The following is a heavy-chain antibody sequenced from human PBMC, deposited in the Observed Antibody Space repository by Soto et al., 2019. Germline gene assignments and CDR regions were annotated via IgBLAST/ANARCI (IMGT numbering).Heavy chain of an antibody. J-gene: IGHJ6*02. CDR3: ARDLADIVLMVYAIHYYYGMDV. CDR2: ISYDGSNK. Sequence: LRLSCAASGFTFSSYAMHWVRQAPVKGLEWVAVISYDGSNKYYADPVKGRFTISRDNSKNTLYLQMNSLRAEDTAVYYCARDLADIVLMVYAIHYYYGMDVWGQGTTVTVSS. D-gene: IGHD2-8*01. V-gene: IGHV3-30-3*01. CDR1: GFTFSSYA.